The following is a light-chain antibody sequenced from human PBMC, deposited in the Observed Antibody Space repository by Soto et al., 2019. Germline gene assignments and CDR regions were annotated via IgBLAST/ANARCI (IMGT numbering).Light chain of an antibody. CDR3: QQYNSYPT. Sequence: DIKMTQSPSTLSASVGDTVTVTCRASQSVSGWLAWYQQKPGKAPKLLIYKASSLESGVPSRFSGSGSGTEFTLTISSLQPDDFATYYCQQYNSYPTFGQGTKV. J-gene: IGKJ1*01. CDR2: KAS. V-gene: IGKV1-5*03. CDR1: QSVSGW.